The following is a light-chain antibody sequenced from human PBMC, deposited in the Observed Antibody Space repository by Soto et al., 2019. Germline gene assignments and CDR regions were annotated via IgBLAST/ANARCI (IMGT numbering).Light chain of an antibody. CDR3: QHYNSYSEA. J-gene: IGKJ1*01. CDR1: QGVSNNY. Sequence: TQSPGTLSLPPGERATLSCRASQGVSNNYLAWYQQKPGKAPKLLIYKASTLKSGVPSRFSGSGSGTEFTLTISSLQPDDFATYYCQHYNSYSEAFGQGTKVDIK. CDR2: KAS. V-gene: IGKV1-5*03.